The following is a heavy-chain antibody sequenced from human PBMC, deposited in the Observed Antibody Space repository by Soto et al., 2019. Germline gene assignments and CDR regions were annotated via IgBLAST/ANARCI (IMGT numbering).Heavy chain of an antibody. D-gene: IGHD2-2*01. V-gene: IGHV3-23*01. CDR3: AKDTSSSPYYMDV. Sequence: PGGSLRLSCAASGFTFSNFAMSWVRHAPGKGLEWVSEISGSTGTTYYADSVKGRFIISRDNSKNTVHLQINSLRAEDTAVYYCAKDTSSSPYYMDVWGKGTAVTVSS. J-gene: IGHJ6*03. CDR1: GFTFSNFA. CDR2: ISGSTGTT.